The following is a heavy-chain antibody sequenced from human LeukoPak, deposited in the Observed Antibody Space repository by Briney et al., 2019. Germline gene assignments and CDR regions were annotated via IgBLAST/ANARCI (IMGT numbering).Heavy chain of an antibody. D-gene: IGHD2-2*01. J-gene: IGHJ3*02. CDR3: ARDGSGYCSSTSCGDAFDI. Sequence: PSETLSLTCAVSGSPVRGSNDYWGWIRQPPGKGLEWTGEINHSGSTNYNTSLKSRVTRSVVTSKNQFSLKLISVTAVDTAVYYGARDGSGYCSSTSCGDAFDIWGQGTMVTVPS. V-gene: IGHV4-39*07. CDR1: GSPVRGSNDY. CDR2: INHSGST.